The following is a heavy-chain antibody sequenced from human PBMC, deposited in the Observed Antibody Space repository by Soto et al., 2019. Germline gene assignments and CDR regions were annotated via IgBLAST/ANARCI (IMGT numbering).Heavy chain of an antibody. V-gene: IGHV1-3*01. CDR2: INAGNGNT. CDR1: GYIFARYA. J-gene: IGHJ5*02. Sequence: ASVKVSCKASGYIFARYAIHWVRQAPGHTFEWMGSINAGNGNTKYSQKFQGRLTIATDTYATTAYMELSSLESEDTAVYYCARWRGCDSSTFYFWLDPWGQGTLVTVSS. CDR3: ARWRGCDSSTFYFWLDP. D-gene: IGHD6-19*01.